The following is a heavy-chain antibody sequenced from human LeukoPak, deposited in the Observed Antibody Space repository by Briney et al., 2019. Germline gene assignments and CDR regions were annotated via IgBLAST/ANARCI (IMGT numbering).Heavy chain of an antibody. CDR2: IHHSGST. CDR3: ARWGSATWYYYGMDV. CDR1: GASISSNDW. J-gene: IGHJ6*02. V-gene: IGHV4-4*02. D-gene: IGHD3-16*01. Sequence: SGTLSLTCALSGASISSNDWWSWVRQPPGKGMEWIGEIHHSGSTNYNPSLKSRVIISVDKSKNQFSLKLSSVTAADTAVYYCARWGSATWYYYGMDVWGQGTTVTVSS.